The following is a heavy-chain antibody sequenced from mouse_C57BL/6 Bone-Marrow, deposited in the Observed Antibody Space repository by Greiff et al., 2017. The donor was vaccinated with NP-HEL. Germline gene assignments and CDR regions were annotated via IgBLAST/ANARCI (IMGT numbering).Heavy chain of an antibody. Sequence: VQLKESGAELVRPGASVKLSCTASGFNIKDDYMHWVKQRPEQGLEWIGWIDPENGDTEYASKFQGKATITADTSSNTAYLQLSSLTSEDTAVYYCTALLLLGWYLGVWGTGTTVTVSS. J-gene: IGHJ1*03. V-gene: IGHV14-4*01. CDR3: TALLLLGWYLGV. CDR2: IDPENGDT. D-gene: IGHD1-1*01. CDR1: GFNIKDDY.